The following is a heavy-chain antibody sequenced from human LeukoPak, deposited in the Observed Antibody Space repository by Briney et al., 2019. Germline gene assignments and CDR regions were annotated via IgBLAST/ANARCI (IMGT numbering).Heavy chain of an antibody. V-gene: IGHV4-34*01. Sequence: SETLTLTCAVYGGPFSGYYWSWIRQPPGKGLEWIGEVTRNGDINYNPSLKSRVTLSLEASQNKFSLTVNSVSAADTAVYYCARLSLMNPPLAYWYFDVWGRGTLVTVSS. J-gene: IGHJ2*01. CDR1: GGPFSGYY. CDR2: VTRNGDI. CDR3: ARLSLMNPPLAYWYFDV. D-gene: IGHD1-14*01.